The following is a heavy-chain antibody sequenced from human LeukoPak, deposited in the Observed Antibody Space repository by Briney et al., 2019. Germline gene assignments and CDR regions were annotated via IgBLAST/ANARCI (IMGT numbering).Heavy chain of an antibody. CDR3: ARATDYYDSSGYYFGP. CDR1: GYTFTSYY. CDR2: INPSGGST. V-gene: IGHV1-46*01. J-gene: IGHJ5*02. Sequence: ASVKVSCKASGYTFTSYYMHWVRQAPGQGLEWMGIINPSGGSTSYAQKFQGRVTMTRDMSTSTVYMELSSLRSEDTAVYYCARATDYYDSSGYYFGPWGQGTLVTVSS. D-gene: IGHD3-22*01.